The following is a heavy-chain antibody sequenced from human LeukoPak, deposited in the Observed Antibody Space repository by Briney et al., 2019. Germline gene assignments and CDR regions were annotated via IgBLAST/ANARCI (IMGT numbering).Heavy chain of an antibody. CDR3: AKSVYHSGNY. D-gene: IGHD3-10*01. V-gene: IGHV3-23*01. CDR2: ISDGTT. J-gene: IGHJ4*02. CDR1: GFTISTYG. Sequence: PGGSLRFSCAASGFTISTYGMSWVRQAPGKGLEWVSSISDGTTCYADSVKGRFTISRDNSKNTVSLQMNSLRAEDTAVYYCAKSVYHSGNYWGQGTLVTVSS.